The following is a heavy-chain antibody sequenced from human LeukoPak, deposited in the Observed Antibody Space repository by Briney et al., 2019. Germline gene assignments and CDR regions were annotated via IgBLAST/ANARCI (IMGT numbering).Heavy chain of an antibody. D-gene: IGHD3-3*01. CDR2: ICYSGST. Sequence: SETLSLTCTVSGGSISSYYWSWIRQPPGKGLEWIGYICYSGSTNYNPSLKSRVTISVDTSKNQFSLKLSSVTAADTAVYYCARTAIFGVVSDYWGQGTLVTVSS. CDR3: ARTAIFGVVSDY. V-gene: IGHV4-59*01. J-gene: IGHJ4*02. CDR1: GGSISSYY.